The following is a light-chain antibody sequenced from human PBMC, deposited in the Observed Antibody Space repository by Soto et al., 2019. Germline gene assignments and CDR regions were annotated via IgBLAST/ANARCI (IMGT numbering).Light chain of an antibody. V-gene: IGKV1-13*02. Sequence: AIQLTQSPSSLSASVGDRVTITCRASQGISSALAWYQQKPGKAPKLLIYDASSLESGVPLRFSGSGSGTDFTLAISSLQPEDFATYYCHQFNSYQLTFGGGTKVEMK. CDR1: QGISSA. CDR2: DAS. CDR3: HQFNSYQLT. J-gene: IGKJ4*01.